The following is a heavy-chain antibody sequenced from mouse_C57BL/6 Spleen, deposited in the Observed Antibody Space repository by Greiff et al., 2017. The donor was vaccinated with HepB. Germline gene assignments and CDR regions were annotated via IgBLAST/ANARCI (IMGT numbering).Heavy chain of an antibody. Sequence: VQLQQSGPELVKPGASVKISCKASGYAFSSSWMNWVKQRPGKGLEWIGRIYPGDGDTNYNGKFKGKATLTADKSSSTAYMQLSSLTSEDSAVYDDSRWEFITTVVATGDYWGQGTTLTVSS. CDR2: IYPGDGDT. CDR1: GYAFSSSW. CDR3: SRWEFITTVVATGDY. D-gene: IGHD1-1*01. V-gene: IGHV1-82*01. J-gene: IGHJ2*01.